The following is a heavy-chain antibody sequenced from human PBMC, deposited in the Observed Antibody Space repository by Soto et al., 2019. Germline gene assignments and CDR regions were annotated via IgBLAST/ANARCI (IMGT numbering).Heavy chain of an antibody. J-gene: IGHJ5*02. V-gene: IGHV1-69*01. CDR1: GGTFSSYA. CDR3: AREKAGYCTNGVCYTGWFDP. Sequence: QVQLVQSGAEVKKPGSSVKVSCKASGGTFSSYAISWVRQAPGQGREWMGGIIPIFGTANYAQKFQGRVTITADESTSTAYMELRRMRYEDTAVYYCAREKAGYCTNGVCYTGWFDPWGQGTLVTVSS. D-gene: IGHD2-8*01. CDR2: IIPIFGTA.